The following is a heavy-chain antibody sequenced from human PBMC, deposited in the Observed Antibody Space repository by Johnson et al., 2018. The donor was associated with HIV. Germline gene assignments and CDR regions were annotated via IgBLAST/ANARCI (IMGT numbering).Heavy chain of an antibody. D-gene: IGHD2-15*01. J-gene: IGHJ3*02. Sequence: QMQLVESGGGVVQPGRSLRLSCAASGFTFSNYAMHWVRQAPGRGLEWVAVISYDGSNKYYADSVKGRFTISRDNSKNTLYLQMNSLRAEDTAVYYCAKEQLLRAFDIWGQGTMVTVSS. V-gene: IGHV3-30-3*01. CDR1: GFTFSNYA. CDR3: AKEQLLRAFDI. CDR2: ISYDGSNK.